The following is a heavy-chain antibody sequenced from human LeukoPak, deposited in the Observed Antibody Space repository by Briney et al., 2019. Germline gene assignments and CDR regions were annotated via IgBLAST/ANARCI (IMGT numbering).Heavy chain of an antibody. V-gene: IGHV3-23*01. Sequence: GGSLRLSCVASGFTFSRHGMNWVRQAPGKGLEWVSGISPSGDIKYYVDSVKGRFTVSRDNSKNTLYLQMNSLRAEDTAVYYCAKSGLNRFDYWGQGTLVTVSS. D-gene: IGHD2-15*01. CDR1: GFTFSRHG. CDR3: AKSGLNRFDY. CDR2: ISPSGDIK. J-gene: IGHJ4*02.